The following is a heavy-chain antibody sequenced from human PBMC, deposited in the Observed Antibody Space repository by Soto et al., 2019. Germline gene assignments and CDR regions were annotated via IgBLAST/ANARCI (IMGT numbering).Heavy chain of an antibody. CDR1: GGSIISSSYY. Sequence: PSETLSLTCTVSGGSIISSSYYWGWIRQPPGKGLEWIGSIYYSGSTYYNPSLKSRVTISVDTSKNQFSLKLSSVTAADTAVYYCASSWEHAPTDSYGNYFDYWGQGTLVTVSS. CDR3: ASSWEHAPTDSYGNYFDY. V-gene: IGHV4-39*07. D-gene: IGHD5-18*01. J-gene: IGHJ4*02. CDR2: IYYSGST.